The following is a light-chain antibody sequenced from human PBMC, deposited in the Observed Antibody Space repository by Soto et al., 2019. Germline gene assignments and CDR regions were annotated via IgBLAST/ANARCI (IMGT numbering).Light chain of an antibody. CDR2: DVS. V-gene: IGLV2-14*01. J-gene: IGLJ2*01. CDR3: SSYAGSNNVI. Sequence: QSVLTQPASVSGSPGQSITISCTGTSSDVGGYNYVSWYQQHPGKAPKLMIFDVSNRPSGVSNRFSGSKSDNTASLTISGLQAEDEADYYCSSYAGSNNVIFGAGTKVTVL. CDR1: SSDVGGYNY.